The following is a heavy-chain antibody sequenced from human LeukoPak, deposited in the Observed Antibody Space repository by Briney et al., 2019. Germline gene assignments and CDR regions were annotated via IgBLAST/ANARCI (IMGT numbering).Heavy chain of an antibody. Sequence: PGGSLRLSCAVFGITLSNYGMSWVRQAPGKGLEWVAGISGSGGSTNYADSVKGRFTISRDNPKNTLLLQMNSLRAEDTAVYFCAKRGVVIRVILVGFHREAYYFDSWGQGALVTVSS. J-gene: IGHJ4*02. V-gene: IGHV3-23*01. CDR1: GITLSNYG. D-gene: IGHD2-21*01. CDR3: AKRGVVIRVILVGFHREAYYFDS. CDR2: ISGSGGST.